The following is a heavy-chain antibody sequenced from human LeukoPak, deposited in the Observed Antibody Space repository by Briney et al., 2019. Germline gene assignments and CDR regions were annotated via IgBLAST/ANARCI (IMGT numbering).Heavy chain of an antibody. Sequence: VKVSYTASGYPFTRYYMHWVRQAPGQGLEWMGIINPSGGSTSYAQKFQGRVTMTRDTSTSTVYMELSSLRSEDTAVYYCAGSAEYSSGWPAMATIKAYYYYYYGMDVWGQGTTVTVSS. D-gene: IGHD6-19*01. CDR1: GYPFTRYY. V-gene: IGHV1-46*01. CDR3: AGSAEYSSGWPAMATIKAYYYYYYGMDV. CDR2: INPSGGST. J-gene: IGHJ6*02.